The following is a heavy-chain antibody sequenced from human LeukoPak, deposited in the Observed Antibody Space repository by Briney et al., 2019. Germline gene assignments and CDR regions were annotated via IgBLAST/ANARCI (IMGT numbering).Heavy chain of an antibody. J-gene: IGHJ4*02. CDR1: GGTFTNYA. V-gene: IGHV1-69*04. D-gene: IGHD3-9*01. CDR3: ARGGGVDILTGFQY. CDR2: IIPILDVT. Sequence: SVKVSCKASGGTFTNYAINWVRQAPGQGLEWMGRIIPILDVTNYAQKFQGRVTITADQSTSTAYMELSSLRSEDTAVYYGARGGGVDILTGFQYWGQGTLVTVSS.